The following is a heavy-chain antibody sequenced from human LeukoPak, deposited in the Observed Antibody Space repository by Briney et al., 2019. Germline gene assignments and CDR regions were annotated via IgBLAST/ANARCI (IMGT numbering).Heavy chain of an antibody. CDR2: INHSGST. D-gene: IGHD3-10*01. CDR3: ARAPRITMVRGVNRLHYFDY. J-gene: IGHJ4*02. V-gene: IGHV4-34*01. Sequence: PSETLSLTCAVYGGSFSGYYWSWIRQPPGKGLEWIGEINHSGSTNYNPSLKSRVTISVDASKNQFSLKLSSVTAADTAVYYCARAPRITMVRGVNRLHYFDYWGQGTLVTVSS. CDR1: GGSFSGYY.